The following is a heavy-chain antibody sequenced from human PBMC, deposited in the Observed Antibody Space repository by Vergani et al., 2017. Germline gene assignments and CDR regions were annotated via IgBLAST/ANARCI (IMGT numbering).Heavy chain of an antibody. CDR1: GFTFSSYA. D-gene: IGHD3-3*01. CDR3: AKAFDSWSGYYLDYMDV. V-gene: IGHV3-23*01. CDR2: ISGSGGST. Sequence: EVQLLESGGGLVQPGGSLRLSCAASGFTFSSYAMSWVRQAPGKGLEWVSAISGSGGSTYYADSVKGRFTISRDNSKNTLYLQMNSLRAEDTAVYYCAKAFDSWSGYYLDYMDVWGKGTTVTVSS. J-gene: IGHJ6*03.